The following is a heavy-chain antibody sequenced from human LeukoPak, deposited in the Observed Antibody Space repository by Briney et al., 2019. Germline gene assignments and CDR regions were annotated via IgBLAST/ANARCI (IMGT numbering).Heavy chain of an antibody. V-gene: IGHV3-30*18. Sequence: SLRPSCAVSGFTFSMFGLHWVRQAPGKGLGGVAAISPDGKKDYYKKSVRGRFTVSRDNSHTMIYLQMNSLRSEDSAVYYCAKINNYDDTWGQGTLGTVSS. CDR1: GFTFSMFG. D-gene: IGHD3-22*01. CDR3: AKINNYDDT. J-gene: IGHJ5*02. CDR2: ISPDGKKD.